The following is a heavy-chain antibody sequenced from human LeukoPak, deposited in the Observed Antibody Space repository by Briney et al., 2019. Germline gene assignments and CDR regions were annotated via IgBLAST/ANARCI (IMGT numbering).Heavy chain of an antibody. CDR3: AKDIGPGYSYGYAQDY. D-gene: IGHD5-18*01. J-gene: IGHJ4*02. CDR1: GFTFDDYA. CDR2: ISWNSGSI. Sequence: GGSLRLSCAASGFTFDDYAMHWVRQAPGKGLEWVSGISWNSGSIGYADSVKGRFTISRDNAKNSLYLQMNSLRAEDTALYYCAKDIGPGYSYGYAQDYWGQGTLVTVSS. V-gene: IGHV3-9*01.